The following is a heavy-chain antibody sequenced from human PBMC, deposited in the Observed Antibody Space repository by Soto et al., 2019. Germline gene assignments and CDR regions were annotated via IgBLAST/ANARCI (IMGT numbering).Heavy chain of an antibody. D-gene: IGHD6-13*01. CDR1: GYTFTSYY. CDR2: ISPSSGGT. V-gene: IGHV1-46*03. Sequence: QVQLVQSGAEVKKPGASVRVSCKASGYTFTSYYIHWVRQAPGHGPEWMGMISPSSGGTDYAQKFQGRVTMTRDTSTSTGYIELSSLRSEDTAVYYCTRSIITTAGTDAFDLWGQGTLVTVSS. CDR3: TRSIITTAGTDAFDL. J-gene: IGHJ3*01.